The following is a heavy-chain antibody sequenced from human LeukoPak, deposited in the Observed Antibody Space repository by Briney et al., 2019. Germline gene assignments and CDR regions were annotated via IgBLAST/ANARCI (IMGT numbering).Heavy chain of an antibody. CDR1: GYTFTGYY. CDR3: ARGYSGYDAGWFDP. CDR2: INPNSGGT. Sequence: ASVKVSCKASGYTFTGYYMHWARQAPGQGLEWMGWINPNSGGTNYAQKFQGRVTMTRDTSISTAYMELSRLRSDDTAVYYCARGYSGYDAGWFDPWGQGTLVTVSS. V-gene: IGHV1-2*02. J-gene: IGHJ5*02. D-gene: IGHD5-12*01.